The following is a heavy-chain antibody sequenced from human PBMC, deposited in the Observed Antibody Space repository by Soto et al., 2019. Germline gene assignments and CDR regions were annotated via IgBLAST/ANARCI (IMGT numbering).Heavy chain of an antibody. Sequence: EVQLVESGGGLVQPGRSQRLSCAASGFTFDDYAMHWLRQAPGTGLEWVSGISWNSGSIGYADCVKGRFTISRDNAKNSLYLEMNSLRAEDTALYYCAKGDYDILTGYTYDWYFDLWGRGTLVTVSS. D-gene: IGHD3-9*01. CDR1: GFTFDDYA. J-gene: IGHJ2*01. CDR3: AKGDYDILTGYTYDWYFDL. CDR2: ISWNSGSI. V-gene: IGHV3-9*01.